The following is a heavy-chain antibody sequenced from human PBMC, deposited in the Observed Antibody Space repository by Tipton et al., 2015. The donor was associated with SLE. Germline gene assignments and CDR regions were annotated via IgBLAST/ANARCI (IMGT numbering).Heavy chain of an antibody. D-gene: IGHD6-19*01. CDR1: GFSINNGYY. CDR3: ARGFDNSGWYFREYFDY. J-gene: IGHJ4*02. Sequence: TLSLTCAVSGFSINNGYYWGWIRQSPGKGLEWIGSISHSGSIYYNPSLQSRVTISTDTSINHFSLELISVTAADTAVYYCARGFDNSGWYFREYFDYWSQGTLVTVSS. V-gene: IGHV4-38-2*01. CDR2: ISHSGSI.